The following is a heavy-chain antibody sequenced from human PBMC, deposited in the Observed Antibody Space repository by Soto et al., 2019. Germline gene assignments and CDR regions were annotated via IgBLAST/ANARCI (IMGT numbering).Heavy chain of an antibody. Sequence: ASVKVSCKASGGTFSSYAISWVRQAPGQGLEWMGGIIPIFGTANYAQKFQGRVTITADESTSTAYMELSSLRSEDTAVYYCARRSYPHGSGSLESPYYYYGMDVWGQGTTVTVSS. CDR3: ARRSYPHGSGSLESPYYYYGMDV. CDR2: IIPIFGTA. J-gene: IGHJ6*02. D-gene: IGHD3-10*01. V-gene: IGHV1-69*13. CDR1: GGTFSSYA.